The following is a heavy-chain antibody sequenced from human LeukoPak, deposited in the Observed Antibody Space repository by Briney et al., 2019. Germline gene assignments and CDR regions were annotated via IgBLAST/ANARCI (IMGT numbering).Heavy chain of an antibody. CDR3: ARAAIPTYYYDSSGYGNFDY. J-gene: IGHJ4*02. D-gene: IGHD3-22*01. Sequence: ASVKVSCKAPGYTFTSYGISWVRQAPGQGLEWMGWINPNSGGTNYAQKFQGRVTMTRDTSISTAYTELSRLRSDDTAVYYCARAAIPTYYYDSSGYGNFDYWGQGTLVTVSS. CDR1: GYTFTSYG. CDR2: INPNSGGT. V-gene: IGHV1-2*02.